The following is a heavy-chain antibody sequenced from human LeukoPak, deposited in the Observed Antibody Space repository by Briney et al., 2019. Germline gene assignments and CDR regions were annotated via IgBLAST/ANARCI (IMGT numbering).Heavy chain of an antibody. CDR3: ARRTTVTGFDY. V-gene: IGHV1-46*03. CDR2: INPSGGST. Sequence: ASVKVSCKASGYTFTSYYMHWERQAPGQGLEWMGIINPSGGSTSYAQKFQGRVTMTRDTSTSTVYMELSSLRSEDTAVYYCARRTTVTGFDYWGQGTLVTVSS. CDR1: GYTFTSYY. J-gene: IGHJ4*02. D-gene: IGHD4-11*01.